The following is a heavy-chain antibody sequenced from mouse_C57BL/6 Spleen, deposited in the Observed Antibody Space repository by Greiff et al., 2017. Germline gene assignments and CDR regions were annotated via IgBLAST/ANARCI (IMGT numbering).Heavy chain of an antibody. CDR1: GFSLTSYA. V-gene: IGHV2-9-1*01. CDR3: ARSTTEASWFAY. CDR2: IWTGGGT. Sequence: VQLVESGPGLVAPSQCLSTTCTVSGFSLTSYAISWVRQPPGKGLEWLGVIWTGGGTNYNSALKSRLSISKDNSKSQVFLKMNSLQTDDTARYYCARSTTEASWFAYWGQGTLVTVSA. D-gene: IGHD1-1*01. J-gene: IGHJ3*01.